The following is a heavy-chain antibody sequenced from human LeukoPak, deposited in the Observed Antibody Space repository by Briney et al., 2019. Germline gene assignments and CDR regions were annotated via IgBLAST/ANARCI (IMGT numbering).Heavy chain of an antibody. CDR3: ARGHMAGRYAFDM. J-gene: IGHJ3*02. Sequence: SGGSLRLSCAASGFTLSNYEVNWVRQAPGKGLEWVSYISSSSTIYYADSVKGRFTISRDNAKKSLYLQMNSLGAEDTAVYYCARGHMAGRYAFDMWGQGTMVTVSS. CDR1: GFTLSNYE. CDR2: ISSSSTI. V-gene: IGHV3-48*03. D-gene: IGHD6-19*01.